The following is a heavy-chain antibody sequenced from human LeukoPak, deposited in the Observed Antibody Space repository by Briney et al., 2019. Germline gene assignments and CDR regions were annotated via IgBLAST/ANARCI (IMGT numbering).Heavy chain of an antibody. CDR2: ITSSGTYI. V-gene: IGHV3-21*01. J-gene: IGHJ6*03. CDR1: GFNFRSYN. Sequence: GGSLRLSCGASGFNFRSYNMNWVRQAPGKALEWVSSITSSGTYIFYADSVKGRFTISRDNAKNSLYLQMNSLGPDDTAVHYCARDPYSGNYGNYYYYYMDVWGKGTTVTISS. D-gene: IGHD1-26*01. CDR3: ARDPYSGNYGNYYYYYMDV.